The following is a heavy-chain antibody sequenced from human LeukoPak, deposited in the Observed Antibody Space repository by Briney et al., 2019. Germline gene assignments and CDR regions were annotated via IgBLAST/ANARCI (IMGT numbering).Heavy chain of an antibody. V-gene: IGHV3-23*01. Sequence: PGGSLRLSCAASGFTFSSYAVSWVRQAPGKGLQWVSALSGSGDRTYYADSVKGRFTISRDNSKNTLYLQMNSLRAEDTAVYYCARRAGAYSHPYDYWGQGTLVTVSS. D-gene: IGHD4/OR15-4a*01. CDR3: ARRAGAYSHPYDY. J-gene: IGHJ4*02. CDR2: LSGSGDRT. CDR1: GFTFSSYA.